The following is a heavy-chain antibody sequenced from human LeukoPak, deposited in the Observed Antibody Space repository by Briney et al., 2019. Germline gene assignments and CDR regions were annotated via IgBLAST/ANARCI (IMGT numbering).Heavy chain of an antibody. CDR3: ARLDYGAPDY. V-gene: IGHV4-59*05. Sequence: SETLSLTCTVSGGSISSYYWSWIRQPPGKGLEWIGSIYYSGSTYYNPSLKSRVTISVDTSKNHFSLKLSSVTAADTAMYYCARLDYGAPDYWGQGTLVTVSS. J-gene: IGHJ4*02. D-gene: IGHD4-17*01. CDR1: GGSISSYY. CDR2: IYYSGST.